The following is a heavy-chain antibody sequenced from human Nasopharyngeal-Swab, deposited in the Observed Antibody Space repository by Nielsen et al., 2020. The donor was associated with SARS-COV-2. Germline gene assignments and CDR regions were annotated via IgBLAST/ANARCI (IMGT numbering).Heavy chain of an antibody. CDR2: IIPIFGTA. CDR3: ARSFWRGGKINYYYYGMDV. V-gene: IGHV1-69*13. CDR1: GGIFSSYA. Sequence: SVKVSCKASGGIFSSYAISWVRQAPGQGLEWMGGIIPIFGTANYAQKFQGRVTITADESTSTAYMELSSLRSEDTAVYYCARSFWRGGKINYYYYGMDVWGQGTTVTVSS. J-gene: IGHJ6*02. D-gene: IGHD3-10*01.